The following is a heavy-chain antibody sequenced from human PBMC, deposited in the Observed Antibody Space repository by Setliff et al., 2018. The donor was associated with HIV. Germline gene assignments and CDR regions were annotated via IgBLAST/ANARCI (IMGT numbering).Heavy chain of an antibody. D-gene: IGHD3-3*01. V-gene: IGHV4-39*01. CDR3: ARQVSIPGVAVTPLDY. CDR1: GGSISSSSHY. CDR2: IYFSGST. Sequence: SETLSLTCTVSGGSISSSSHYWGWIRQPPGKGLEWIGSIYFSGSTYYNPSLKSRVTISVDTSSGQFSLRLTSVTAADAAVYYCARQVSIPGVAVTPLDYWGQGSLVTVSS. J-gene: IGHJ4*02.